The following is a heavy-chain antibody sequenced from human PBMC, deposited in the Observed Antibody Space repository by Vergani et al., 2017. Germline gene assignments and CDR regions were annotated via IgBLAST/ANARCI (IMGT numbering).Heavy chain of an antibody. CDR1: GGTFSSYA. CDR2: IIPIFGTA. Sequence: QVQLVQSGAEVKKPGSSVKVSCKASGGTFSSYAISWVRQAPGQGLEWMGGIIPIFGTANYAQQFQGRVTITADESTSTAYMELSSLRSEDTAVYYCARVGTIFGVVTDYYYYMDVWGKGTTVTVSS. V-gene: IGHV1-69*01. D-gene: IGHD3-3*01. CDR3: ARVGTIFGVVTDYYYYMDV. J-gene: IGHJ6*03.